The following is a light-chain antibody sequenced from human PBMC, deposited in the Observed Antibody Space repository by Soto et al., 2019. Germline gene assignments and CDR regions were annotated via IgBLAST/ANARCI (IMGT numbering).Light chain of an antibody. V-gene: IGKV1-5*03. CDR2: KAS. J-gene: IGKJ1*01. CDR1: QRVTRW. CDR3: QQYNDNWT. Sequence: IQLTQPPCTLSSSVGDKYTLTCLPSQRVTRWMAWYQQEPGKAPKLLIYKASTLESGVPSRFRGSGSGTEFTLAISSLQPDDSATYYCQQYNDNWTFGQGTKVDIK.